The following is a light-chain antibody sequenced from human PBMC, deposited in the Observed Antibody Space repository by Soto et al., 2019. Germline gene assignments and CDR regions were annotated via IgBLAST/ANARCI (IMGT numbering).Light chain of an antibody. V-gene: IGKV3-20*01. CDR1: QSVSSSY. Sequence: EILLTQSPGTLSLAPGERATLSCRASQSVSSSYLAWYQQKPGQAPRLLIYGASSRATGIPDRFSGSGSGTDFTLTIGRLEPEDFAVYYCQQYGSSPLTFGGGTKVDIK. J-gene: IGKJ4*01. CDR2: GAS. CDR3: QQYGSSPLT.